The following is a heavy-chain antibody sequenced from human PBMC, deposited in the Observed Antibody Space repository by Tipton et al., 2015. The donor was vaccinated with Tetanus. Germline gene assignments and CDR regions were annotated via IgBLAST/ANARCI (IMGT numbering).Heavy chain of an antibody. J-gene: IGHJ5*02. D-gene: IGHD6-13*01. CDR2: VYYGGTP. CDR1: GASISTTSYY. V-gene: IGHV4-39*01. Sequence: TLSLTCTVSGASISTTSYYWGWVRQPPGKGLECIGSVYYGGTPYYNPSLKSRVTISVDTSKNQFSLSLRSVTAADTAVYYCTTTAVGAPLDPWGQGTLVTVSS. CDR3: TTTAVGAPLDP.